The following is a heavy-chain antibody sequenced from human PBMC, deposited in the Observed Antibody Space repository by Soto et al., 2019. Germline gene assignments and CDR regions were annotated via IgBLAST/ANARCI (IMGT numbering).Heavy chain of an antibody. V-gene: IGHV1-18*01. D-gene: IGHD6-19*01. Sequence: QVQLVQSGAEVKKPGASVKVSCKASGYTFTSYGISWVRQAPGQGLEWMGWISAYNGNTNYAQKPQGRVTMTTDTSTTTAYMELSSLRSDDTAVYYCARDRVPSQGQWLADFDSWCQGTLVTVSS. CDR2: ISAYNGNT. CDR3: ARDRVPSQGQWLADFDS. J-gene: IGHJ4*02. CDR1: GYTFTSYG.